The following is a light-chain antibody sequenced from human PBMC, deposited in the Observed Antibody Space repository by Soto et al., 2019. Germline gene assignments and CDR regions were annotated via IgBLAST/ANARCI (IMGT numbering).Light chain of an antibody. CDR3: QQHGTSTIA. V-gene: IGKV3-20*01. CDR1: QTISTS. Sequence: IVLTQSPATLSLSPGERATLSCRASQTISTSLAWYQQKPGQTPRLLVYGASSRATGIPDRFSGSVSGTDGTITISRLEQEDGSVYYCQQHGTSTIAFGQGTRLEIK. J-gene: IGKJ5*01. CDR2: GAS.